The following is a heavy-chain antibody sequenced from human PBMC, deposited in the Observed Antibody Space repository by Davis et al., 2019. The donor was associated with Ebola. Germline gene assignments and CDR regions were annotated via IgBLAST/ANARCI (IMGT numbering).Heavy chain of an antibody. CDR3: AREMRGTADSH. CDR1: GFTFSDYG. D-gene: IGHD1/OR15-1a*01. V-gene: IGHV3-30*03. Sequence: PGGSLRLSCVASGFTFSDYGMHWVRQSPGKGLEWVAVISSDTNNKLYADSVKGRFTISRDNSNNTLFLQVNSLRVEDTAMYYCAREMRGTADSHWGQGTLVTVSS. CDR2: ISSDTNNK. J-gene: IGHJ4*02.